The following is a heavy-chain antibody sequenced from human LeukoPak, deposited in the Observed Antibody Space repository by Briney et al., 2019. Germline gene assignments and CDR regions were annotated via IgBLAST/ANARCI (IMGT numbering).Heavy chain of an antibody. CDR2: INPNSGGT. CDR3: ARGIRGWAAAGTYYFDY. J-gene: IGHJ4*02. CDR1: GYTFTGYY. Sequence: ASVKVSCKASGYTFTGYYMHWVRQAPGQGLEWMGWINPNSGGTNYAQKFQGWVTMTRDTSISTAYMELSRLRSDDTAVYYCARGIRGWAAAGTYYFDYWGQGTLVTVSS. D-gene: IGHD6-13*01. V-gene: IGHV1-2*04.